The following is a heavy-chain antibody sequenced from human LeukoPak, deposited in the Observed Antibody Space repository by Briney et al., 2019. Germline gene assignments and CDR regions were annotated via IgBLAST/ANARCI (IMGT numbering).Heavy chain of an antibody. D-gene: IGHD5-24*01. J-gene: IGHJ4*02. CDR3: ARWEGWLQPNFDY. V-gene: IGHV4-59*08. CDR1: GFTFSSYW. Sequence: GSLRLSCAASGFTFSSYWMSWVRQAPGKGLEWIGYIYYSGSTNYNPSLKSRVTISVDTSKNQFSLKLSSVTAADTAVYYCARWEGWLQPNFDYWGQGTLVTVSS. CDR2: IYYSGST.